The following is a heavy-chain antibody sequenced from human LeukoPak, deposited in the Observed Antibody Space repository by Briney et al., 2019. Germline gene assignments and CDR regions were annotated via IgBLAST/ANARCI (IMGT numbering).Heavy chain of an antibody. J-gene: IGHJ4*02. D-gene: IGHD3-22*01. Sequence: SQTLSLTCTVSGGSISSGDYCWSWIRQPPGKGLEWIGYIYYSGSTYYNPSLKSRVTISVDTSKNQFSLKLSSVTAADTAVYYCARGSITMIALGYWGQGTLVTVSS. CDR3: ARGSITMIALGY. CDR1: GGSISSGDYC. CDR2: IYYSGST. V-gene: IGHV4-30-4*01.